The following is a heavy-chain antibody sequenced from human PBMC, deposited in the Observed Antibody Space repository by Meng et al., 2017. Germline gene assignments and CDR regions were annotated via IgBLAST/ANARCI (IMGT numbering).Heavy chain of an antibody. V-gene: IGHV4-39*07. J-gene: IGHJ5*02. CDR1: GGSISSSSYY. CDR3: ASLRIAVAGINWFDP. D-gene: IGHD6-19*01. CDR2: IYYSGST. Sequence: QLQLQESGPGLVKPSETLSPTFTVSGGSISSSSYYWGWIRQPPGKGLEWIGSIYYSGSTYYNPSLKSRVTISVDTSKNQFSLKLSSVTAADTAVYYCASLRIAVAGINWFDPWGQGTLVTVSS.